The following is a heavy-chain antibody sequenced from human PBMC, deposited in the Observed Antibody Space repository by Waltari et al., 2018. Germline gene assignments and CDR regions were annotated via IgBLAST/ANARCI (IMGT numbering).Heavy chain of an antibody. CDR1: GVSFSSSSYY. V-gene: IGHV4-39*07. Sequence: QLQLQESGPGLVKPSETLSLICTVSGVSFSSSSYYWGWSRQPPGKGLEWIGSIDYSGNTYYNPSLKGRVTISRDTSKNQFSLRLSSVTAADTAVYYCARVKPFDYWGQGTLVTVSS. CDR3: ARVKPFDY. CDR2: IDYSGNT. J-gene: IGHJ4*02.